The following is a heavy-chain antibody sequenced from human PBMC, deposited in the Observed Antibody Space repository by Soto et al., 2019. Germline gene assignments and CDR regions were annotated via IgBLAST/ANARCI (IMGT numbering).Heavy chain of an antibody. Sequence: QVQLVESGGGVVQPGRSLRLSCAASGFSFSNHPMHWVRLAPGRGLEWVAVISTDGGNGYYADSVRGRFTISRDNSKNTVYLQMNSLEPEDTAVYHCARDVGLPIILRRGFDIWGQGTMVTVSS. CDR2: ISTDGGNG. D-gene: IGHD3-3*01. CDR1: GFSFSNHP. J-gene: IGHJ3*02. V-gene: IGHV3-30-3*01. CDR3: ARDVGLPIILRRGFDI.